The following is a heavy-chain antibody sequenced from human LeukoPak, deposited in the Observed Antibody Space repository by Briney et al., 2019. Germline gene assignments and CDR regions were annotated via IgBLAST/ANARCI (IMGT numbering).Heavy chain of an antibody. CDR3: ARSDRKYYYDSSGYFSSDY. D-gene: IGHD3-22*01. CDR2: TYYRSTWYN. V-gene: IGHV6-1*01. CDR1: GDSVSSSSAS. J-gene: IGHJ4*02. Sequence: HALSLTCAVSGDSVSSSSASWNWIRQSPSRGLEWLGRTYYRSTWYNDYAVSVKSRITINADTSKNQFSLQLKSVTPEDTAVYYCARSDRKYYYDSSGYFSSDYWGQGTLVTVSS.